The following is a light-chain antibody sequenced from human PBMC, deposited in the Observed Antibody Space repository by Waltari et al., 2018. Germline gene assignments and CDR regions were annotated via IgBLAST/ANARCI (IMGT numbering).Light chain of an antibody. CDR1: SSDIGTDNL. CDR3: CSYAVPSPHVV. Sequence: QSALTQPASVSGSPGQSITISCTGTSSDIGTDNLVAWYKQHPGKAPKPIIYESPERPAGVSERLSGSTSGNTASLTISGLQAEDEADYYCCSYAVPSPHVVFGGGPKLTVL. J-gene: IGLJ2*01. V-gene: IGLV2-23*01. CDR2: ESP.